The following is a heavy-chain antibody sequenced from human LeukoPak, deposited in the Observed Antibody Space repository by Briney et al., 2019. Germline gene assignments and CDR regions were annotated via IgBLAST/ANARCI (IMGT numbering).Heavy chain of an antibody. CDR3: AREGCGGGCCLFDH. V-gene: IGHV3-21*01. CDR2: ITSGSSYI. Sequence: TGGSLRLSCAASGFTFSSYGMHWVRQAPGKGLEWVSSITSGSSYIYYADSVKGRFTISRDNAKSSLFLQMNSLRAEDTAVYYCAREGCGGGCCLFDHWGQGTLVTVSS. D-gene: IGHD2-21*02. J-gene: IGHJ4*02. CDR1: GFTFSSYG.